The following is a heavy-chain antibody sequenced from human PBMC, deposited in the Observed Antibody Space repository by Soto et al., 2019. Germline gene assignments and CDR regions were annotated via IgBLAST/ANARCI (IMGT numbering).Heavy chain of an antibody. CDR3: AKDLFQVRIQLGPSPRAPYYYYGMDV. Sequence: GGSLRLSCAASGFTLGAFWMHWVRQAPGGGLEWVSRLHSDGKTVLYADSVKGRFTISRDNAKNTLYLQMNSLRTEDTAVYYCAKDLFQVRIQLGPSPRAPYYYYGMDVWGQGTTVTVSS. CDR2: LHSDGKTV. D-gene: IGHD5-18*01. CDR1: GFTLGAFW. V-gene: IGHV3-74*01. J-gene: IGHJ6*02.